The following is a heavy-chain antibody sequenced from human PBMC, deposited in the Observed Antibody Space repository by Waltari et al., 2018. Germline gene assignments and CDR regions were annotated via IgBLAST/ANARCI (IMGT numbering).Heavy chain of an antibody. CDR1: GFSFTIYG. D-gene: IGHD5-12*01. V-gene: IGHV3-30*02. Sequence: QVFLVESGGGVVQPGDSVRLSCVSSGFSFTIYGMHWVRQAPGKGLEWVAFTRFHGINKHYADSVKCRFTISRDNIKNTLYLQMNSLRGEDSAMYYCAREDIVSETQWRGNQYRGNSGYDLWGQGTQVSVSS. CDR3: AREDIVSETQWRGNQYRGNSGYDL. CDR2: TRFHGINK. J-gene: IGHJ4*01.